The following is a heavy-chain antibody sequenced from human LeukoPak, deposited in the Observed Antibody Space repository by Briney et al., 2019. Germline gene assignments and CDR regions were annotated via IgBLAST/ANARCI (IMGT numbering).Heavy chain of an antibody. V-gene: IGHV3-53*01. CDR2: IYSGGHT. D-gene: IGHD2-2*01. J-gene: IGHJ4*02. CDR3: AKESCSSRCNFDY. Sequence: GGSLRLSCAASGFTVSSNYMSWVRQAPGKGLEWVSVIYSGGHTYYADSVKGRFTISRDNSENTLYLQMNSLRAEDTAVYYCAKESCSSRCNFDYWGQGTLVTVSS. CDR1: GFTVSSNY.